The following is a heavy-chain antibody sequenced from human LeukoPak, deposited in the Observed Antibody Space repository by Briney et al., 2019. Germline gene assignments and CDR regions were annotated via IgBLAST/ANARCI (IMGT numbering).Heavy chain of an antibody. V-gene: IGHV1-69*05. D-gene: IGHD5-24*01. CDR1: GCTFSSYA. CDR2: IIPIFGTA. CDR3: ASTMGWLQLRGPFDY. Sequence: SVKVSCKASGCTFSSYAISWVRQAPGQGLEWMGGIIPIFGTANYAQKFQGRVTITTDESTSTAYMELSSLRSEDTAVYYCASTMGWLQLRGPFDYWGQGTLVTVSS. J-gene: IGHJ4*02.